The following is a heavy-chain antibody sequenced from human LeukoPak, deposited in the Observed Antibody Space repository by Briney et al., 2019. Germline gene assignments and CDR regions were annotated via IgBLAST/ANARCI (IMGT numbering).Heavy chain of an antibody. CDR1: GFTFSSYS. CDR3: ARNYDFWSGSENYYYYMDV. CDR2: ISSSSSYI. D-gene: IGHD3-3*01. J-gene: IGHJ6*03. V-gene: IGHV3-21*01. Sequence: GGSLRLSCAASGFTFSSYSMNWVRQAPGKGLEWVSSISSSSSYIYYADSVKGRFTISRDNAKNSLYLQMNSLRAEDTAVYYCARNYDFWSGSENYYYYMDVWGKGTTVTVSS.